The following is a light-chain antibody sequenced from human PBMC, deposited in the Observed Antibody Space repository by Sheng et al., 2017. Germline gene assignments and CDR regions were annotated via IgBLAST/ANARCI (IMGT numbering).Light chain of an antibody. V-gene: IGKV4-1*01. Sequence: DIVMTQSPDSLAVSLGERATIHCKSSQSLLYSSDNKNYLAWYQQKPGQPPKLLIYWASTRESGVPDRFSGSGSGTDFTLSISSLPPEDFATYYCQQSYNAPWTFGQGT. CDR1: QSLLYSSDNKNY. CDR3: QQSYNAPWT. J-gene: IGKJ1*01. CDR2: WAS.